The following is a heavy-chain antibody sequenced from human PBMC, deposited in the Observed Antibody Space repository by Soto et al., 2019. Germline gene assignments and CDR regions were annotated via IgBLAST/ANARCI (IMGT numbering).Heavy chain of an antibody. CDR3: ARVLTMVRGVIPGFDY. J-gene: IGHJ4*02. Sequence: QVQLVQSGAEVKKPGASVKVSCKASGYTFTSYGISWVRQAPGQGLEWMGWISAYNGNTNYAQKLQGRVTMTTDKSTSTAYMELSILRSADTAVYYCARVLTMVRGVIPGFDYWGQGTLVTVSS. CDR2: ISAYNGNT. D-gene: IGHD3-10*01. V-gene: IGHV1-18*01. CDR1: GYTFTSYG.